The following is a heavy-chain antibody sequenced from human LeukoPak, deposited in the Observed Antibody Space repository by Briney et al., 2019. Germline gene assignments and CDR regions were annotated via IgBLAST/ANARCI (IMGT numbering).Heavy chain of an antibody. V-gene: IGHV5-51*01. CDR2: IYPGDSDT. Sequence: GESLKISCKGSGYSFTSYWVGWVRQMPGKGLEWMGIIYPGDSDTRYSPSFQGQVTISADKSISTACLQWSSLKASDTAMYYCARITMVRGVITKVDYWGQGTLVTVSS. J-gene: IGHJ4*02. CDR1: GYSFTSYW. D-gene: IGHD3-10*01. CDR3: ARITMVRGVITKVDY.